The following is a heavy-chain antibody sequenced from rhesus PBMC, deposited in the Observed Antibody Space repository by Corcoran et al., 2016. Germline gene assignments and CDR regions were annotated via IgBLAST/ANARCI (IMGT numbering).Heavy chain of an antibody. CDR2: IPYSGST. CDR1: GGSISSGYYY. D-gene: IGHD3-28*01. Sequence: QVQLQESGPGLVKPSETLSLTCAVSGGSISSGYYYWSWIRQPPGKGLEWIGYIPYSGSTSYNPSLKSRVTISRDTSKNQFSLKLSSVTAADTAVYYCARDRDITMIVVPYDYWGQGVLVTVSS. CDR3: ARDRDITMIVVPYDY. V-gene: IGHV4-122*02. J-gene: IGHJ4*01.